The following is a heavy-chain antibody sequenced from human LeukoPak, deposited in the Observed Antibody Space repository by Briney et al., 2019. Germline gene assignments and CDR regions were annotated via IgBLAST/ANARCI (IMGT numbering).Heavy chain of an antibody. Sequence: GASVKVSCKASGYTFISYYMHWVRQAPGQGFEWMGIINPRGGSTSYAQKFQGRVTMTRDTSTSTVYMELSSLRSEDTAVYYCARDTANYYYDSSGYYFDYWGQGTLVTVSS. D-gene: IGHD3-22*01. CDR2: INPRGGST. CDR1: GYTFISYY. J-gene: IGHJ4*02. CDR3: ARDTANYYYDSSGYYFDY. V-gene: IGHV1-46*01.